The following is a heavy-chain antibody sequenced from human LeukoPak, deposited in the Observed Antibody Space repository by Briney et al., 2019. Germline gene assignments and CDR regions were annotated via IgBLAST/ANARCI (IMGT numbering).Heavy chain of an antibody. D-gene: IGHD6-19*01. Sequence: PSETLSLTCTVSGGSISSYYWSWIRQPPGKGLEWIGYIYYSGSTNYNPSLKSRVTISVDTSKNQFSLKLSSVTAADTAVYYCAREQWLAYPRAAFHIWGQGTMVTVSS. V-gene: IGHV4-59*01. CDR2: IYYSGST. J-gene: IGHJ3*02. CDR3: AREQWLAYPRAAFHI. CDR1: GGSISSYY.